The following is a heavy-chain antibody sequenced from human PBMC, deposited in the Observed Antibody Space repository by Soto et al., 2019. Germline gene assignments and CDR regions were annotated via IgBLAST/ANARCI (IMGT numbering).Heavy chain of an antibody. V-gene: IGHV4-30-4*01. Sequence: SETLSLTCTFSVASFSSGDYYCSWIRQPPWKGLEWIGYVYYSGRTFYNPSLKSRVTISLDGSKSRFSLSLSSVTAADTAVYYCARVPDYRVVLVQAPFESWGQGALVNVSS. CDR3: ARVPDYRVVLVQAPFES. D-gene: IGHD3-16*01. CDR2: VYYSGRT. CDR1: VASFSSGDYY. J-gene: IGHJ4*02.